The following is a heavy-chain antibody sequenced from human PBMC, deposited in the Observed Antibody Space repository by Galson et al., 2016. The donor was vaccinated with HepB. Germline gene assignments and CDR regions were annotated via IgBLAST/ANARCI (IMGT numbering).Heavy chain of an antibody. CDR1: GFSLTSSGEG. Sequence: PALVKPTQTLTLTCTFSGFSLTSSGEGVGWIRQLPGKALEWLSLIYLDGDKRYSPSLKSRLTITADTSKNQVVLTMTNMDPVDTATYYCAHRRRTVVVGTQFDSWGQGILVTVSS. D-gene: IGHD2-21*01. V-gene: IGHV2-5*02. CDR2: IYLDGDK. J-gene: IGHJ4*02. CDR3: AHRRRTVVVGTQFDS.